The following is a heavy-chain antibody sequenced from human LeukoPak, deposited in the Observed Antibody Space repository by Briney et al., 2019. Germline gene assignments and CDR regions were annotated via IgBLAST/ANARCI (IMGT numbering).Heavy chain of an antibody. V-gene: IGHV1-2*02. Sequence: ASVKVSCKASGYTFTGYYMHWVRQAPGQGLEWMGWISPNSGGTNYAQKFQGRVTMTRDTSISTAYMELSSLRSDDTAVYYCARDRAVATNGGVDYWGQGTLVTVSS. CDR1: GYTFTGYY. CDR2: ISPNSGGT. J-gene: IGHJ4*02. D-gene: IGHD5-12*01. CDR3: ARDRAVATNGGVDY.